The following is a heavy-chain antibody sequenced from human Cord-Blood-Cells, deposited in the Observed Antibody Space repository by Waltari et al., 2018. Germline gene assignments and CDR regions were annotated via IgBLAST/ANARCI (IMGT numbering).Heavy chain of an antibody. CDR2: INPNSGGT. V-gene: IGHV1-2*02. J-gene: IGHJ4*02. Sequence: QVQLVQSGAEVKKPGASVKVSCKASGYTFTGYYMHWVRQAPGQGLEWMGWINPNSGGTNYAQKFQGRVTMTRDTSISTAYMELSRLRSDDTAVYYCARAGYCSSTSCYDIAYWGQGTLVTVSS. CDR1: GYTFTGYY. D-gene: IGHD2-2*01. CDR3: ARAGYCSSTSCYDIAY.